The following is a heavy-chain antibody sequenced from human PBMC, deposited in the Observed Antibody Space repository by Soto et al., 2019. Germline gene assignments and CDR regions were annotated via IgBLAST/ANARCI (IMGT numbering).Heavy chain of an antibody. CDR2: INHSGST. CDR1: GGSFSGYY. D-gene: IGHD3-16*01. CDR3: GRARWGYGCFDY. J-gene: IGHJ4*02. Sequence: KTSETLSLTCAVYGGSFSGYYWSWIRQPPGKGLEWIGEINHSGSTNYNPSLKSRVTISVDTSKNQFSLKLSSVTAADTAVYDGGRARWGYGCFDYWGRGTRV. V-gene: IGHV4-34*01.